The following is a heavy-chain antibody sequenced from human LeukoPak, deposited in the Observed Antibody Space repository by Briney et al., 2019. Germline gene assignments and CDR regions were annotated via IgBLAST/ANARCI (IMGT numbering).Heavy chain of an antibody. CDR1: GFTFNSFA. CDR3: AKDTGWGVRPAIDY. Sequence: PGGSLRLSCAASGFTFNSFAMSWVRQAPGKGLEWVAAITGGGDNTYYADSVRGRFTISRGKSKNTLYLQMNSLRAEDTAVYYCAKDTGWGVRPAIDYWGQGTLVTVSS. J-gene: IGHJ4*02. V-gene: IGHV3-23*01. CDR2: ITGGGDNT. D-gene: IGHD3-10*01.